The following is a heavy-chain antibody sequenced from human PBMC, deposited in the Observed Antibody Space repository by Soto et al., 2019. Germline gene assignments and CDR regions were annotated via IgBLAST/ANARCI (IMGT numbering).Heavy chain of an antibody. CDR3: ARLVREDYYYYGMDV. V-gene: IGHV4-34*01. CDR1: GGSFRGYY. CDR2: INHSGST. D-gene: IGHD3-10*01. J-gene: IGHJ6*02. Sequence: SETLSLTCAVYGGSFRGYYCSWIRQPPGKGLEWIGEINHSGSTNYNPSLKSRVTISVDTSKNQFSLKLSSVTAADTAVYYCARLVREDYYYYGMDVWGQGTTVTVSS.